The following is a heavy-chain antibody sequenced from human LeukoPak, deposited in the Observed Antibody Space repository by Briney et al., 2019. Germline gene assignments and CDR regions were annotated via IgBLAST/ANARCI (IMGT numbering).Heavy chain of an antibody. CDR1: GGSISSYY. CDR3: ASITYDYYDSSGNIYSDY. J-gene: IGHJ4*02. CDR2: IYYSGST. Sequence: SETLSLTCTVSGGSISSYYWSWIRQPPGKGLEWIGYIYYSGSTNYNPSLKSRVTISVDTSKNQFSLKLSSVTAADTAVYYCASITYDYYDSSGNIYSDYWGQGTLATVYS. D-gene: IGHD3-22*01. V-gene: IGHV4-59*01.